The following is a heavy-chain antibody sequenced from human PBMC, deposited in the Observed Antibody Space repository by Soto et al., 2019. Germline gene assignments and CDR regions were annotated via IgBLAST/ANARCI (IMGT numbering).Heavy chain of an antibody. CDR1: GGSVSSSSYY. D-gene: IGHD3-9*01. CDR2: VYYSGST. Sequence: SSETLSLTCTLSGGSVSSSSYYWGWVRQPPGKGLEWIGSVYYSGSTYYNPSLESRVTISVDKSKNQFALKLMSLSAADTAVYYCGRLEGLATISYYFDYWGQGALVTVSS. J-gene: IGHJ4*02. CDR3: GRLEGLATISYYFDY. V-gene: IGHV4-39*01.